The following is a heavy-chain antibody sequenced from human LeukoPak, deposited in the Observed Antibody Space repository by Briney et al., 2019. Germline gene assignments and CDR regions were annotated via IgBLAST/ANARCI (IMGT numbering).Heavy chain of an antibody. CDR1: GYTFTGYY. J-gene: IGHJ3*02. Sequence: ASVKVSCKASGYTFTGYYMHWVRQAPGQRLEWMGWINAGNGNTKYSQKFQGRVTITRDTSASTAYMELSSLRSEDTAVYYCARDATSSGAFDIWGQGTMVTVSS. V-gene: IGHV1-3*01. CDR3: ARDATSSGAFDI. CDR2: INAGNGNT. D-gene: IGHD1-1*01.